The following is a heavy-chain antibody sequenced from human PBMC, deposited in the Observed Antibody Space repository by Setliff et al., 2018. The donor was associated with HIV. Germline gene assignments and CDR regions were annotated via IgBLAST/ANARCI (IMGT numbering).Heavy chain of an antibody. J-gene: IGHJ4*02. D-gene: IGHD4-4*01. CDR3: ASGGGTTVTPFDY. V-gene: IGHV3-74*01. Sequence: GGSLRLSCSASKITVSSYWMHWVRQAPGKGLVWVSRINSDGSSSSYADSVKGRFTISRDNAKNTLYLQMNSLRAEDTAVYYCASGGGTTVTPFDYWGQGTLVTVSS. CDR1: KITVSSYW. CDR2: INSDGSSS.